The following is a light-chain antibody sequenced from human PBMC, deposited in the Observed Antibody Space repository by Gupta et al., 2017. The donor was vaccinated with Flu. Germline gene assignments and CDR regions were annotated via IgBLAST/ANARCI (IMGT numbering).Light chain of an antibody. V-gene: IGLV2-14*01. CDR3: SSYTSSSTPV. CDR2: EVS. CDR1: SSDVGGYNY. J-gene: IGLJ1*01. Sequence: QSALTQPASVSGSPGQSITISCTGTSSDVGGYNYVSWYQQHPGKAPKLMIYEVSKRPSGVSNRFSGSKSGNTASLTISGLQDEDEADYYCSSYTSSSTPVFGTGTKVTVL.